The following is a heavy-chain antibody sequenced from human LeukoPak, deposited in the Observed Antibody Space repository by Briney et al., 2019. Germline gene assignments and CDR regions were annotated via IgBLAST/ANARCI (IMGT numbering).Heavy chain of an antibody. Sequence: PGGSLRLSCAASGFTIDIHAMSWVRQVPGKGLEWVSGISDSGTITKYADSVKGRFTISRDNSKNTVYLQMNSLRVEDAATYYYAKGYSSGWTPFDYWGQGSLVTVSS. V-gene: IGHV3-23*01. CDR1: GFTIDIHA. D-gene: IGHD6-19*01. J-gene: IGHJ4*02. CDR3: AKGYSSGWTPFDY. CDR2: ISDSGTIT.